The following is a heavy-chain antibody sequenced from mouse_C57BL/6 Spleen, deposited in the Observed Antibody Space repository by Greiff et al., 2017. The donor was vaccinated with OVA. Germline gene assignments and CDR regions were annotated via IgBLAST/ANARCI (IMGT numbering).Heavy chain of an antibody. D-gene: IGHD2-3*01. J-gene: IGHJ3*01. CDR1: GYSITSGYY. Sequence: EVKLVESGPGLVKPSQSLSLTCSVTGYSITSGYYWNWIRQFPGNKLEWMGYISYDGSNNYNPSLKNRISITRDTSKNQFFLKLNSVTTEDTATYYCASPIYDGYHFAYWGQGTLVTVSA. CDR3: ASPIYDGYHFAY. CDR2: ISYDGSN. V-gene: IGHV3-6*01.